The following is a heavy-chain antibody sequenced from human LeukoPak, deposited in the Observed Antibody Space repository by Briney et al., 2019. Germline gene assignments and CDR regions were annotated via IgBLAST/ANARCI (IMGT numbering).Heavy chain of an antibody. CDR3: AKPHFDD. CDR2: ISYDGSTK. Sequence: GGSLRLSCAASGFTFSSYAIHWVRQAPGKGLEWVALISYDGSTKYSTDSVKGRFTISRDNSKNTLYLQMNSLRAGDTAVYYCAKPHFDDWGQGTLVTVSS. V-gene: IGHV3-30*04. J-gene: IGHJ4*02. CDR1: GFTFSSYA.